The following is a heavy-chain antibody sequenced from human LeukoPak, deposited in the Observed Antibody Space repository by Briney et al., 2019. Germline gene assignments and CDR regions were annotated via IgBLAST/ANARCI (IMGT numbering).Heavy chain of an antibody. J-gene: IGHJ5*02. V-gene: IGHV3-48*02. Sequence: GGSLRLSCAASGFTFSSYSMNWVRQAPGKGLEWVSYISSSSSTIYYADSVKGRFTISRDNAKNSLYLQMNSLRDEDTAVYYCARPGIAVAGTRWFDPWGQGTLVTVSP. CDR3: ARPGIAVAGTRWFDP. CDR1: GFTFSSYS. D-gene: IGHD6-19*01. CDR2: ISSSSSTI.